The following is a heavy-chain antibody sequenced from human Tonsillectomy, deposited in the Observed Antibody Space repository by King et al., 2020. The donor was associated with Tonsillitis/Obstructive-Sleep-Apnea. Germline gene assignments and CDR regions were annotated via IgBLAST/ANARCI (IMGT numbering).Heavy chain of an antibody. CDR3: VNNWNYVTHFDY. D-gene: IGHD1-7*01. CDR2: ISCNGGST. V-gene: IGHV3-64D*06. CDR1: GFTFSSYA. J-gene: IGHJ4*02. Sequence: VQLVESGGGLVQPGGSLRLSCSASGFTFSSYAMHWVRQAPGKGLEYVSSISCNGGSTYYADSVKGRFTISRDNSKNTLYLQMSSLRAEDTAVYYCVNNWNYVTHFDYWGQGTLVTVSS.